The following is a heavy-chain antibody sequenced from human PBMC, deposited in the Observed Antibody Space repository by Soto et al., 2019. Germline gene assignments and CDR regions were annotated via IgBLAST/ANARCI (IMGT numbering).Heavy chain of an antibody. CDR2: IDYTGST. Sequence: PSETLSLTCTVSGGSISSYYWSWIRQPPGKGLEWIGYIDYTGSTNYNPSFKSRVTISIDTSQNQFSLKLSSVTAADTAVYYCARLGYTSGFYFFDYWGLGTLVTISS. V-gene: IGHV4-59*01. CDR1: GGSISSYY. CDR3: ARLGYTSGFYFFDY. J-gene: IGHJ4*02. D-gene: IGHD6-19*01.